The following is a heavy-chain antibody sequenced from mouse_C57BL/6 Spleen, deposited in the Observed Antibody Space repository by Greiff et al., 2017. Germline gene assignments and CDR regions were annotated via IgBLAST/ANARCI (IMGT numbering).Heavy chain of an antibody. D-gene: IGHD1-1*01. J-gene: IGHJ4*01. CDR1: GYTFTSYW. V-gene: IGHV1-69*01. CDR3: ARQDYYGSSYGAMDY. Sequence: QVQLQQPGAELVMPGASVKLSCKASGYTFTSYWMHWVKQRPGQGLEWIGEIDPSDSYTNYNQKFKGKSTLTVDKSSSTAYMQLSSLTSEDSAVYYCARQDYYGSSYGAMDYWGQGTSVTVSS. CDR2: IDPSDSYT.